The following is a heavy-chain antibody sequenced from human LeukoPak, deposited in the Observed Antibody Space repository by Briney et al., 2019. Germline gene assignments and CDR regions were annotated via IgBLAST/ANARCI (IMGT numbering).Heavy chain of an antibody. CDR2: IIPIFGTA. J-gene: IGHJ3*02. V-gene: IGHV1-69*05. CDR1: GYTFTGYY. Sequence: GASVKVSCKASGYTFTGYYIHWVRQAPGQGLEWMGRIIPIFGTANYAQKFQGRVTITTDESTSTAYMELSSLRSEDTAVYYCARGPSYYDSSPARDDVAAFDIWGQGTMVTVSS. D-gene: IGHD3-22*01. CDR3: ARGPSYYDSSPARDDVAAFDI.